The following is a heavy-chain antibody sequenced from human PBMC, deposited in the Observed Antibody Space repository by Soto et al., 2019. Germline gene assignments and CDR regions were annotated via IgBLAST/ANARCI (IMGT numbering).Heavy chain of an antibody. CDR1: GGSIRSSSSY. J-gene: IGHJ6*02. CDR3: ARRRGVVQDGMDV. CDR2: IYYSGST. Sequence: QLQLQESGPGLVKPSETLSLTCTVSGGSIRSSSSYWDWIRQPPGKGLEWIGSIYYSGSTYYNPSLKSRVFISMDKSKNQFSLNVSSLTAADTAVYYCARRRGVVQDGMDVWGQGTTVIVSS. D-gene: IGHD3-3*01. V-gene: IGHV4-39*01.